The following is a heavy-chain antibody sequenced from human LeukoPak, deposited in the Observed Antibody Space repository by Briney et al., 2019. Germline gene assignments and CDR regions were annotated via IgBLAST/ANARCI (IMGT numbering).Heavy chain of an antibody. D-gene: IGHD2-8*02. CDR3: ARDQLYCTGGTCYFDY. CDR2: IKSDGSST. J-gene: IGHJ4*02. V-gene: IGHV3-74*01. CDR1: GFTFSSYW. Sequence: GGSLRLSCAASGFTFSSYWMHWVRQAPGKGLVWVSRIKSDGSSTSYADSVKGRFTISRDNAKNTLYLQMNSLRAEDTAVYYCARDQLYCTGGTCYFDYWGQGTLVTVSS.